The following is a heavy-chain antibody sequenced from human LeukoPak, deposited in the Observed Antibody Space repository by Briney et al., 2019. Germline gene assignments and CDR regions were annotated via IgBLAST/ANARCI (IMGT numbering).Heavy chain of an antibody. CDR2: IYTSGST. Sequence: SETLSLTCTVPGGSISSYYWSWIRQPAGKGLEWIGRIYTSGSTNYNPSLKSRVTMSVDTSKNQFSLKLSSVTAADTAVYYCARVAVAGYAIFFDYWGQGTLVTVSS. J-gene: IGHJ4*02. V-gene: IGHV4-4*07. D-gene: IGHD6-19*01. CDR3: ARVAVAGYAIFFDY. CDR1: GGSISSYY.